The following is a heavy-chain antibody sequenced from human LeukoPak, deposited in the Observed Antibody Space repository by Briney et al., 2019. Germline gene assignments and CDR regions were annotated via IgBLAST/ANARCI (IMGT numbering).Heavy chain of an antibody. Sequence: SETLSLTCTVSGGSISSSSYYWGWIRQPPGKGLEWIGSIYYSGSTYYNPSLKSRVTISVDTSKNQFSLKLSSVTAADAAVYYCARLFNSGYDSDYWGQGTLVTVSS. J-gene: IGHJ4*02. V-gene: IGHV4-39*01. D-gene: IGHD5-12*01. CDR1: GGSISSSSYY. CDR2: IYYSGST. CDR3: ARLFNSGYDSDY.